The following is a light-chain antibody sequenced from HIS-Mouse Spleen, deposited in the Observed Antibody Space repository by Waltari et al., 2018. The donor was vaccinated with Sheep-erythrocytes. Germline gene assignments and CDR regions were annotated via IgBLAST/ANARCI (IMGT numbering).Light chain of an antibody. Sequence: QSALTQPRSVSGSPGQSVNISCTGTSSDVGGYNYVSWYQQHPGKAPKLMIYDVSKRPYGVPVRCSGSKSGNTASLTISGLQAEDEADYYCCSYAGSYNHVFATGTKVTVL. CDR3: CSYAGSYNHV. CDR2: DVS. CDR1: SSDVGGYNY. V-gene: IGLV2-11*01. J-gene: IGLJ1*01.